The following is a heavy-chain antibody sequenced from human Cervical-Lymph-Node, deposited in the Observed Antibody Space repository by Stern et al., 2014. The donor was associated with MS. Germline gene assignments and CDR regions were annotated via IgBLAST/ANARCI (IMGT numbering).Heavy chain of an antibody. Sequence: QVQLQESGPGLVKPSQTLSLTCTVSGGSISSGGYYWSWIRQHPGKGLVXIGYIYYSGSTYYNPSLKSLVTISVDTSKNQFSLKLSSVTAADTAVYYCARGRMVRGVMLDYWGQGTLVTVSS. CDR1: GGSISSGGYY. J-gene: IGHJ4*02. V-gene: IGHV4-31*01. CDR2: IYYSGST. D-gene: IGHD3-10*01. CDR3: ARGRMVRGVMLDY.